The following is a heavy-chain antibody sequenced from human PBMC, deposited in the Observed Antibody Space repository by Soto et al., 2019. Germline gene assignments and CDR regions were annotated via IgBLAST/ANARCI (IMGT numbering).Heavy chain of an antibody. CDR3: ARDRAGYQKYYYYYGMAV. V-gene: IGHV3-33*01. J-gene: IGHJ6*02. CDR1: GFTFSSYG. Sequence: GGSLRLSCAASGFTFSSYGMHWVRQAPGKGLEWVAVIWYDGSNKYYADSVKGRFTISRDNSKNTLYLQMNSLRAEDTAVYYCARDRAGYQKYYYYYGMAVWGQGTTVTVYS. D-gene: IGHD5-18*01. CDR2: IWYDGSNK.